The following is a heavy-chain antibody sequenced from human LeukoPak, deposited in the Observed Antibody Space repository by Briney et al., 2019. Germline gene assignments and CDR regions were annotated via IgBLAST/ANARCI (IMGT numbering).Heavy chain of an antibody. V-gene: IGHV3-48*04. D-gene: IGHD2-21*02. Sequence: GALRLSCAASGFTISSYAMSWVRPAPGKGLEWVSAISSSGSTIYSADSVKGRFTISRDNAKHSLYLQMNSLRAEDTAVYYCARGAHCGGDCYSFDYWGQGTLVTVSS. CDR3: ARGAHCGGDCYSFDY. J-gene: IGHJ4*02. CDR2: ISSSGSTI. CDR1: GFTISSYA.